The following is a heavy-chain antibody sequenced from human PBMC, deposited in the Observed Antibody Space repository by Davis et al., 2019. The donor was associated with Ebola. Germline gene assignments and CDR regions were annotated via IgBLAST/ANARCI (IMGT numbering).Heavy chain of an antibody. V-gene: IGHV5-51*01. CDR3: ARQESLYGSIDY. CDR1: GYSFTSYW. D-gene: IGHD6-13*01. Sequence: GESLKISCKGSGYSFTSYWIAWVRQMPGKGVEWMGIIYPGDSDTRYSPSFEGQVTISVDRSISTAYLQWRSLKASDTAMYYCARQESLYGSIDYWGQGTLVTVSS. J-gene: IGHJ4*02. CDR2: IYPGDSDT.